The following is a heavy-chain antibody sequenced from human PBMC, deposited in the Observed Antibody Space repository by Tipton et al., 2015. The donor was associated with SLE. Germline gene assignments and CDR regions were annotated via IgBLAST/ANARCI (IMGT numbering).Heavy chain of an antibody. V-gene: IGHV4-31*03. Sequence: GLVKPSETLSLTCSVSGYSISRGGYLWTWIRQRPGRGLEWIGNIHYTGRTSYNPSLESRVTISVDTSKGQFFLKLNSVTVADTAVYYCARDRVVVATGGWFDPWGQGTLVTVSS. D-gene: IGHD2-15*01. CDR1: GYSISRGGYL. CDR2: IHYTGRT. CDR3: ARDRVVVATGGWFDP. J-gene: IGHJ5*02.